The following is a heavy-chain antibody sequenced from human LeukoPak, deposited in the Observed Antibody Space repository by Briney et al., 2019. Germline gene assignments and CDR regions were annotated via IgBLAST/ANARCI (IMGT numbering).Heavy chain of an antibody. V-gene: IGHV1-69*05. J-gene: IGHJ5*02. CDR3: ARREGRWFDP. Sequence: GASVKVSCKASGGTFSSYAISWLRQAPGQGLEWMGGIIPIFGTANYAQKFQGRVTITTDESTSTAYMELSSLRSEDTAVYYCARREGRWFDPWGQGTLVTVSS. CDR1: GGTFSSYA. D-gene: IGHD5-24*01. CDR2: IIPIFGTA.